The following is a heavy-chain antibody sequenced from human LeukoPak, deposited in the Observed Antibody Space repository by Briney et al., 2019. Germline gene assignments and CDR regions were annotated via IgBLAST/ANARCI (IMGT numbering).Heavy chain of an antibody. V-gene: IGHV1-2*04. CDR2: INPNSGGT. J-gene: IGHJ3*02. Sequence: VASVKVSCKASGYTFTSYDINWVRQAPGQGLEWMGWINPNSGGTNSAQKFQGWVTMTRDTSISTAYMELRRLRSDDTAVYYCARGAYYYGSGSSSDAFDIWGQGTMVTVSS. CDR3: ARGAYYYGSGSSSDAFDI. CDR1: GYTFTSYD. D-gene: IGHD3-10*01.